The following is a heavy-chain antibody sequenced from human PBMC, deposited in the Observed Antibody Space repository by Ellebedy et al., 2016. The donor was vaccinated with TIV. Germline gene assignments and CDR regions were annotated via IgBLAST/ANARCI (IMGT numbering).Heavy chain of an antibody. V-gene: IGHV3-30*04. D-gene: IGHD4-17*01. CDR2: ISYDGSKK. CDR3: ARDQGLLYGDWGNNAFDI. J-gene: IGHJ3*02. Sequence: GESLKISCAASGFTFSSYAIHWVRQAPGKGLEWVAVISYDGSKKYYADSVKGRFTISRDNSKNTLYLQMNSLRAEDTAVYYCARDQGLLYGDWGNNAFDIWGQGTMVTVSS. CDR1: GFTFSSYA.